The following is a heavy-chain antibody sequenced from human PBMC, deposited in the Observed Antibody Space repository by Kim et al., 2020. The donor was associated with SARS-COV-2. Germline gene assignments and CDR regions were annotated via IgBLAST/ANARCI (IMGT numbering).Heavy chain of an antibody. V-gene: IGHV2-70*01. CDR1: GFSLSTSGMC. Sequence: SGPTLVNPTQTLTLTCTFSGFSLSTSGMCVSWIRQPPGKALEWLALIDWDDDKYYSTSLKTRLTISKDTSKNQVVLTMTNMDPVDTATYYCARMYYYDSSGYYAGFDYWGQGTLVTVSS. J-gene: IGHJ4*02. CDR3: ARMYYYDSSGYYAGFDY. CDR2: IDWDDDK. D-gene: IGHD3-22*01.